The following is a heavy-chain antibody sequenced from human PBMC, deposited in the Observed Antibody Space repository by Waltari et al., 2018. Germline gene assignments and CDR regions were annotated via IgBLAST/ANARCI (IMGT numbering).Heavy chain of an antibody. CDR2: ISPGGDTI. Sequence: EVQLVESGGGLVQPGGSLRLSCAVSGFTFSGYSLNWVRQAPGKGLGWVSYISPGGDTIDYADSVKGRFTISRDSARNSLYLQMNSLRAEDTAVYYCARIRGVSGSYYSDFWGQGTLVTVSS. CDR1: GFTFSGYS. V-gene: IGHV3-48*04. D-gene: IGHD3-10*01. J-gene: IGHJ4*02. CDR3: ARIRGVSGSYYSDF.